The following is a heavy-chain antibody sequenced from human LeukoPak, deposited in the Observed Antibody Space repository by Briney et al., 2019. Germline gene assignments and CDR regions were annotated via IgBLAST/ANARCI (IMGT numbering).Heavy chain of an antibody. D-gene: IGHD4-23*01. V-gene: IGHV3-23*01. CDR3: AKRSDYGGSGNYFDF. CDR1: GFTFSSYA. J-gene: IGHJ4*02. Sequence: PGGSLRLSCAASGFTFSSYAMNWVRQAPGKGLEWVSLIGGSGGNTYYPDSVRGRFTISRDNSKNTLYLQMNSLRAEDTAVYYCAKRSDYGGSGNYFDFWGQGTPVTVSS. CDR2: IGGSGGNT.